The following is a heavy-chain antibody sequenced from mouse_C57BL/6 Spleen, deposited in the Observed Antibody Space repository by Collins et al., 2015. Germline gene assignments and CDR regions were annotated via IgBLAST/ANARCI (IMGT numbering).Heavy chain of an antibody. CDR2: INPNNGGT. Sequence: EVQLQQSGPELVKPGASVKMSCKASGYTFTDYDMHWVKQSHGKSLEWIGYINPNNGGTSYNQKFKGKATLTVNKSSSTAYMELRSLTSEDSAVYYCAREIYYGSSWDYWGQGTTLTVSS. D-gene: IGHD1-1*01. CDR3: AREIYYGSSWDY. CDR1: GYTFTDYD. J-gene: IGHJ2*01. V-gene: IGHV1-22*01.